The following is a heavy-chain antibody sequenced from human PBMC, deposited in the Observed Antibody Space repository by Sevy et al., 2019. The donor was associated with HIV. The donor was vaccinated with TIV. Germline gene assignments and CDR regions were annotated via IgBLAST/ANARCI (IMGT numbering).Heavy chain of an antibody. Sequence: GGSLRLSCAASGFTFNKYALHWVRQAPGKGLEWVTIISYDGSNKYYADSVTGLITIPRDNSKNTLDVQMNRLRADDTSVSDCAREHYVCVYYEKEDSFDYWGQGTLVTVSS. CDR3: AREHYVCVYYEKEDSFDY. CDR1: GFTFNKYA. J-gene: IGHJ4*02. D-gene: IGHD3-10*02. V-gene: IGHV3-30-3*01. CDR2: ISYDGSNK.